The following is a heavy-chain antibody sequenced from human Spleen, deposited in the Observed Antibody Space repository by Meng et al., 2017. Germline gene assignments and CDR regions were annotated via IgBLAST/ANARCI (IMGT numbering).Heavy chain of an antibody. CDR2: INHSGST. J-gene: IGHJ4*02. D-gene: IGHD4-11*01. Sequence: QVQLQQWVAGLLKPSETLSLACGVYGGSLSGYYWSWIRQPPGKGLEWIGEINHSGSTNYNPSLESRATISVDTSQNNLSLKLSSVTAADSAVYYCARGPTTMAHDFDYWGQGTLVTVSS. V-gene: IGHV4-34*01. CDR3: ARGPTTMAHDFDY. CDR1: GGSLSGYY.